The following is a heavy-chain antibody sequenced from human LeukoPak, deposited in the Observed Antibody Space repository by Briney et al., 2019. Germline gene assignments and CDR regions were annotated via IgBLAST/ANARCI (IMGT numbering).Heavy chain of an antibody. V-gene: IGHV3-30*18. D-gene: IGHD2-15*01. CDR3: AKEACSGSCYSDYFDY. CDR2: ISYDGSKK. CDR1: GFTFSNYG. Sequence: GGSLRLSCAASGFTFSNYGIHWVRQAPGKGLEWVAVISYDGSKKYYADSVKGRFTISRDNSKNTLYLQMNSLRAEDTAVYYCAKEACSGSCYSDYFDYWGQGTLVTVSS. J-gene: IGHJ4*02.